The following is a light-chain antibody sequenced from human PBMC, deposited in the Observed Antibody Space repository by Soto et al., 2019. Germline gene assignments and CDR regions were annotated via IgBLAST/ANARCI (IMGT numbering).Light chain of an antibody. CDR3: QQYGSSGT. CDR2: DAS. CDR1: QSVGRS. J-gene: IGKJ5*01. Sequence: EIVLTQSPATLSLSPVEIATLSCRASQSVGRSLAWYQQKPGQAPRLLIYDASKRATGIPARFSGSGSGTDFTLTISRLETEDFAVYYCQQYGSSGTFGQGTRLEIK. V-gene: IGKV3-11*01.